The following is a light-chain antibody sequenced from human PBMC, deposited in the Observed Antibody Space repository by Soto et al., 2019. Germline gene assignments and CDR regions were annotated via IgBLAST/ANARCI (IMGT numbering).Light chain of an antibody. CDR1: QSISTW. Sequence: DIQMTQSPSTLSASVGDRVTITCRASQSISTWLAWYQQKPGQAPKLLIYNASSLESGVPSRFSGSGSGTEFPLTISSLQPDDFATYYCQQYNTYPLTFGGGTTVEIK. CDR2: NAS. CDR3: QQYNTYPLT. V-gene: IGKV1-5*03. J-gene: IGKJ4*01.